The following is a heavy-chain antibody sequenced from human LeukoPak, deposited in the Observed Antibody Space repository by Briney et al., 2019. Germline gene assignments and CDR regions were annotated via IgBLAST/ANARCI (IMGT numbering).Heavy chain of an antibody. D-gene: IGHD3-10*01. CDR2: IYHSGST. CDR1: GYSISSGYY. Sequence: SETLSLTCAVSGYSISSGYYWGWIRQPPGKGLEWIGSIYHSGSTYYNPSLKSRVTISVDTSKNQFSLKLCSVTAADTAVYYCAREDMVRGVIIYYYGMDVWGKGTTVTVSS. J-gene: IGHJ6*04. V-gene: IGHV4-38-2*02. CDR3: AREDMVRGVIIYYYGMDV.